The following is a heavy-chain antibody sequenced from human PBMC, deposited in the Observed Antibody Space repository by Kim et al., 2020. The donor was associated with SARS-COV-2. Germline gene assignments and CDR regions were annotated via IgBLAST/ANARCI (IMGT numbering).Heavy chain of an antibody. CDR3: AKAKITMFQGVLYGMVV. Sequence: GGSLRLSCAASGFTFDDYGMHWVRQAPGKGLEWVSGISWNSGNIGYADSVKGRFTISRDNAKNSLYLQMNSLRTEDTALYYCAKAKITMFQGVLYGMVV. D-gene: IGHD3-10*01. J-gene: IGHJ6*01. CDR2: ISWNSGNI. CDR1: GFTFDDYG. V-gene: IGHV3-9*01.